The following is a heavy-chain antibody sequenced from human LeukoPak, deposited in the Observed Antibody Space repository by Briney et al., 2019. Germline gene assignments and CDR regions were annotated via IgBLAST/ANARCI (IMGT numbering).Heavy chain of an antibody. CDR2: IKQDGSEK. J-gene: IGHJ4*02. CDR3: AKDLRWGPVAGNPSYFDY. D-gene: IGHD6-19*01. CDR1: GFTFSNYW. V-gene: IGHV3-7*01. Sequence: GGSLRLSCAASGFTFSNYWMSWVRQPPGKGLEWVAEIKQDGSEKNYVDSVKGRFTISRDNSKNTLYLQMNSLRAEDTAVYYCAKDLRWGPVAGNPSYFDYWGQGTLVTVSS.